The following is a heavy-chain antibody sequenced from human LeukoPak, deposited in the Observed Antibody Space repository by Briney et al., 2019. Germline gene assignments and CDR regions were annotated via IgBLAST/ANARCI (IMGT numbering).Heavy chain of an antibody. CDR1: GGSISSYY. V-gene: IGHV4-59*01. CDR2: IYYSGST. Sequence: PSETLSLTCTVSGGSISSYYWSWIRQPPGKGLEWIGYIYYSGSTNYNPSLKSRVTISVDTSKNQFSLKLSSVTAADTAVYYCASGTTVTDFDYGGQGTLVTVSS. CDR3: ASGTTVTDFDY. J-gene: IGHJ4*02. D-gene: IGHD4-17*01.